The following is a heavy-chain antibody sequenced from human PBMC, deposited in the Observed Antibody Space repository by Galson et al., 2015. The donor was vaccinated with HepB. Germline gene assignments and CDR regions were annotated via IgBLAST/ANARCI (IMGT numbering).Heavy chain of an antibody. CDR1: GFTFSSYG. Sequence: SLRLSCAASGFTFSSYGMHWVRQAPGKGLEWVAVISYDGSNKYYADSVKGRFTISRDNSKNTLYLQMNSLRAEDTAVYYCAKDGGWQFYYYYYGMDVWGQGTTVTVSS. D-gene: IGHD3-16*01. J-gene: IGHJ6*02. CDR3: AKDGGWQFYYYYYGMDV. V-gene: IGHV3-30*18. CDR2: ISYDGSNK.